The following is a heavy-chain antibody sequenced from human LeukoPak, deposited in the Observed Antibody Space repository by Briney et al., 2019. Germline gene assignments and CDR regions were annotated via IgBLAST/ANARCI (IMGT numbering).Heavy chain of an antibody. Sequence: GGSLRLSCAASGFTFSSYSMNWVRQAPGKGLEWVSSISSSSSYIYYADSVKGRFTISRDNAKNSLYLQMNSLRAEDTAVYYCAGDQGSGYYLLDYWGQGTLVTVSS. CDR1: GFTFSSYS. V-gene: IGHV3-21*01. D-gene: IGHD3-22*01. CDR3: AGDQGSGYYLLDY. J-gene: IGHJ4*02. CDR2: ISSSSSYI.